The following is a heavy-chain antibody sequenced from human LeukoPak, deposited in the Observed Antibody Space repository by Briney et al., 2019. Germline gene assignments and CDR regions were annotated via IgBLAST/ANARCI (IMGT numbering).Heavy chain of an antibody. V-gene: IGHV3-23*01. CDR2: ISTTGGTT. D-gene: IGHD5-18*01. CDR3: AKGGYSNGRYYYYYMDV. J-gene: IGHJ6*03. Sequence: GGSLRLSCAASGLTFSSYGMSWVRQAPGRGLEWVSAISTTGGTTYYADSVRGRFTISRDNSRNTLYLQMNSLRAEDTAVYYCAKGGYSNGRYYYYYMDVWGEGTTVTVSS. CDR1: GLTFSSYG.